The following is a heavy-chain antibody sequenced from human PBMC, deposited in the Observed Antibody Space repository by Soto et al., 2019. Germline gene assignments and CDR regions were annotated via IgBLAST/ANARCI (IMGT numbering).Heavy chain of an antibody. CDR1: GFAFSDYY. D-gene: IGHD4-17*01. CDR2: ISSSTGYT. J-gene: IGHJ5*02. CDR3: AKDLATTVVTPSWFDP. V-gene: IGHV3-11*05. Sequence: PGGSLRLSCAASGFAFSDYYMSWIRQPPGKGLEWISYISSSTGYTIYADSVKGRFTISRDNSKNTLYLQMNSLRAEDTAVYYCAKDLATTVVTPSWFDPWGQGTLVTAPQ.